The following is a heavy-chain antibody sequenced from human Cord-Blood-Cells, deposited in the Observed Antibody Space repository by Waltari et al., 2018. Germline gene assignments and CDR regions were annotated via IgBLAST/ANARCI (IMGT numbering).Heavy chain of an antibody. J-gene: IGHJ6*02. V-gene: IGHV4-38-2*02. CDR1: GYSISSGYS. CDR2: IYHSGST. CDR3: ARDRIVVDLLYYYYGMDV. Sequence: QVQLQESGPGLVKPSETLSLTCAGSGYSISSGYSWGWIRQPPAKGLEWIGSIYHSGSTYYNPSLKSRVTISVDTSKNQFSLKLSSVTAADTAVYYCARDRIVVDLLYYYYGMDVWGQGTTVTVSS. D-gene: IGHD2-15*01.